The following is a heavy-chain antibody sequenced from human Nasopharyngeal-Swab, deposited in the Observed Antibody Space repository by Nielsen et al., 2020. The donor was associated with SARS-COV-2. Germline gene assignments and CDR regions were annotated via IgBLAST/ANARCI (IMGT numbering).Heavy chain of an antibody. J-gene: IGHJ5*02. V-gene: IGHV4-34*01. CDR1: GGSFSGYY. CDR2: INHSGST. CDR3: ARVSSGWRSHWFDP. Sequence: SQTLSLTCAVSGGSFSGYYWSWIRQPPGKGLEWIGEINHSGSTNYNPSLKSRVTISVDTSKNQFSLKLSSVTAADTAVYYCARVSSGWRSHWFDPWGQGTLVTVSS. D-gene: IGHD6-19*01.